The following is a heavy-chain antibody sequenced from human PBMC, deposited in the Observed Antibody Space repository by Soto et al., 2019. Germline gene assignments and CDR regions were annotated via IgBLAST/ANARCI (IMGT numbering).Heavy chain of an antibody. J-gene: IGHJ6*02. Sequence: QVQLVESGGGVVQPGMSLRLSCAASGFTFSSYGMHWVSQAPGKGLEWVAVISYAGSNKYYADSVKGRFTISRDNSKNTLYLQMNSLRGEGTAVYYCAKDLKFYSYYYYAMDVWGQGTTVTVSS. D-gene: IGHD2-15*01. CDR2: ISYAGSNK. V-gene: IGHV3-30*18. CDR1: GFTFSSYG. CDR3: AKDLKFYSYYYYAMDV.